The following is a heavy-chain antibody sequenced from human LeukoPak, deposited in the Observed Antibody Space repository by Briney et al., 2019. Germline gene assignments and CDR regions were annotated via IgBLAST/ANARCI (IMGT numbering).Heavy chain of an antibody. CDR1: GFTFSSYA. J-gene: IGHJ5*02. CDR3: AKDLEQWLGNWFDP. Sequence: GGSLRLSCAASGFTFSSYAMSRVRQAPGKGLEWVSAISGSGGSTYYADSVKGRFTISRDNSKNTLYLQMNSLRAEDTAVYYCAKDLEQWLGNWFDPWGQGTLVTVSS. V-gene: IGHV3-23*01. D-gene: IGHD6-19*01. CDR2: ISGSGGST.